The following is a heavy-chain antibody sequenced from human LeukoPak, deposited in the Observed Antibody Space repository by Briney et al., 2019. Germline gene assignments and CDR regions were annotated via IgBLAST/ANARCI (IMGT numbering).Heavy chain of an antibody. CDR3: ARDPLNYDSSGGGVDP. V-gene: IGHV4-34*01. CDR1: GGSFSGYY. Sequence: SETLSLTCAVYGGSFSGYYWSWIRQPPGKGLEWIGEINHSGSTNYNPSLKSRVTISVDTSKNQFSLKLSSVTAADTAVYYCARDPLNYDSSGGGVDPWGQGTLDTVSS. CDR2: INHSGST. D-gene: IGHD3-22*01. J-gene: IGHJ5*02.